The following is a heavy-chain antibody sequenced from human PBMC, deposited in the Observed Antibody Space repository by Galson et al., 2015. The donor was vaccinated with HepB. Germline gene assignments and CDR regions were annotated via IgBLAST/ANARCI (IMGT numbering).Heavy chain of an antibody. CDR2: IWYDGSNK. CDR3: ARDGPLRPEGFTLTYYFDY. D-gene: IGHD2-15*01. J-gene: IGHJ4*02. CDR1: GFTFSSYG. Sequence: SLRLSCAASGFTFSSYGMHWVRQAPGKGLEWVAVIWYDGSNKYYADSVKGRFTISRDNSKNTLYLQMNSLRAEDTAVYYCARDGPLRPEGFTLTYYFDYWGQGALVTVSS. V-gene: IGHV3-33*08.